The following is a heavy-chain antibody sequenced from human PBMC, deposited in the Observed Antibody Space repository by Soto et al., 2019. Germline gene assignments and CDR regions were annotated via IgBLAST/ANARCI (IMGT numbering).Heavy chain of an antibody. Sequence: PSETLSLTCAVYGGSFSGYYWSWIRQPPGKGLEWIGEINHSGSTNYNPSLKSRVTISVDTSKNQFSLKLSSVTAADTAVYYCARIRGGIAARPANWFDPWGQGTLVTVSS. CDR3: ARIRGGIAARPANWFDP. V-gene: IGHV4-34*01. J-gene: IGHJ5*02. D-gene: IGHD6-6*01. CDR2: INHSGST. CDR1: GGSFSGYY.